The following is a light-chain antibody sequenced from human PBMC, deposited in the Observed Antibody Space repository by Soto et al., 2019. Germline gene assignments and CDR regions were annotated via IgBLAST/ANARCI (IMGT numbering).Light chain of an antibody. CDR2: AAT. J-gene: IGKJ1*01. Sequence: DIQMTQSPSSLSASVGDRITITCRASQSINSDLNWYQQKPGNAPKLLIYAATNLQSGVPARFSGSGSGTEFTLTISSLQSEDSAVYYCQQYNNWPRTFGQGTKVDIK. CDR3: QQYNNWPRT. CDR1: QSINSD. V-gene: IGKV1-39*01.